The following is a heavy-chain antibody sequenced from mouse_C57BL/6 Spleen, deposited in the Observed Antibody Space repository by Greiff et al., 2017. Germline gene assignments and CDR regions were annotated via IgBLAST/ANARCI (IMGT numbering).Heavy chain of an antibody. J-gene: IGHJ1*03. Sequence: QVQLQQPGAELVKPGASVQMSCKASGYTFPSYWITWVKQRPGQGLEWIGDIYPGSGSTNYNEKFKSKATLTVDTSSSTAYMQLSSLQSEDSAVYYCASYDHDGDWYFDVWGTGTTVTVSS. CDR1: GYTFPSYW. V-gene: IGHV1-55*01. CDR2: IYPGSGST. D-gene: IGHD2-4*01. CDR3: ASYDHDGDWYFDV.